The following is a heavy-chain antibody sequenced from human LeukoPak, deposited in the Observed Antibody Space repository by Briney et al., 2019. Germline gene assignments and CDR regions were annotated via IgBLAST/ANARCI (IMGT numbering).Heavy chain of an antibody. CDR1: GGSISSGY. CDR3: ARGIRVTASLLSVGFYFND. CDR2: IYTSGGT. Sequence: SETLSLTCTVSGGSISSGYWMWLRQPAGKGLEWIGRIYTSGGTRYNPSLRGRVTMSAVTSKNQFSLKLSSVTAADTAVYYCARGIRVTASLLSVGFYFNDWGQGTLVTVSS. V-gene: IGHV4-4*07. J-gene: IGHJ4*02. D-gene: IGHD2-21*02.